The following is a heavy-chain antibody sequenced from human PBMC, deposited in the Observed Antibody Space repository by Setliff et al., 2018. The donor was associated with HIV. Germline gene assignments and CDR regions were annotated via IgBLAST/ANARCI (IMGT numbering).Heavy chain of an antibody. CDR2: ISGSGGST. CDR3: AKEEYYYDSSGYFPYYYYYYMDV. Sequence: QPGGSLRLSCAASGFTFSSYAMSWVRQAPGKGLEWVSAISGSGGSTYYADSVKGRFTISRDNSKNTLYLQMNSLRAEDTAVYYCAKEEYYYDSSGYFPYYYYYYMDVWGKGTTVTVSS. V-gene: IGHV3-23*01. CDR1: GFTFSSYA. J-gene: IGHJ6*03. D-gene: IGHD3-22*01.